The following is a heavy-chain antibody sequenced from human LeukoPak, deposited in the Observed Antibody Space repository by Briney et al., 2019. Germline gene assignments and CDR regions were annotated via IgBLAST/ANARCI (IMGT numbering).Heavy chain of an antibody. Sequence: SETLSLTCTVSGGSISSYYWSWIRQPPGKGLEWIGYIYYSGSTNYNPSLKSRVTISVDTSKNQFPLKLSSVTAADTAVYYCARHLPTMVRGVTYYFDYWGQGTLVTVSS. CDR2: IYYSGST. D-gene: IGHD3-10*01. J-gene: IGHJ4*02. CDR3: ARHLPTMVRGVTYYFDY. V-gene: IGHV4-59*08. CDR1: GGSISSYY.